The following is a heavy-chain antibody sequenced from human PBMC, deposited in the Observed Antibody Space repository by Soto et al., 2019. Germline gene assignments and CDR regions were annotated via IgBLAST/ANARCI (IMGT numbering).Heavy chain of an antibody. Sequence: PSETLSLTXTVSGGSISSSSYYWGWIRQPPGKGLEWNGNIYYSGSTYYNPSLKSRVTISVDTSKNHFSLKLSSVTAADTPVYYCAIFTFYDFWSVYNPVPVLDFWGQGTLVTVSS. J-gene: IGHJ4*02. CDR2: IYYSGST. V-gene: IGHV4-39*01. CDR1: GGSISSSSYY. CDR3: AIFTFYDFWSVYNPVPVLDF. D-gene: IGHD3-3*01.